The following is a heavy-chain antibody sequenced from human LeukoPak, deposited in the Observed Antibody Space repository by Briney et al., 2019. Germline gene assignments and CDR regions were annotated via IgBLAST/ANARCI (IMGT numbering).Heavy chain of an antibody. D-gene: IGHD6-13*01. V-gene: IGHV1-2*02. Sequence: ASVKVSCKSLGYTFTDNYIQWVRQAPGQGLEWMGWIHPNRGDANYAQKLQGRVTMTTDTSTSTAYMELRSLRSDDTAVYYCARASSSWYGSNNWFDPWGQGTLVTVSS. J-gene: IGHJ5*02. CDR2: IHPNRGDA. CDR1: GYTFTDNY. CDR3: ARASSSWYGSNNWFDP.